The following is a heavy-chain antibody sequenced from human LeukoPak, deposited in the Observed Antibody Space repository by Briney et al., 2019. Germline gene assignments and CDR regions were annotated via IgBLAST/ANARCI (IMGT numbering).Heavy chain of an antibody. Sequence: PGGSLRLSCAASGFTFSSYSMNWVRQAPGKGLEWVSSISSSSSYIYYADSVKGRFTISRDNAKNSLYLQMNSLRAEDTAVYYCAREGAMITKGAFDIWGQGTMVTVSS. J-gene: IGHJ3*02. V-gene: IGHV3-21*01. CDR1: GFTFSSYS. CDR2: ISSSSSYI. D-gene: IGHD2-2*01. CDR3: AREGAMITKGAFDI.